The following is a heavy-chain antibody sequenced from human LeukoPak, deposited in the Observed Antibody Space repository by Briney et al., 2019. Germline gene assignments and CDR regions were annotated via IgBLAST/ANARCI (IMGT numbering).Heavy chain of an antibody. Sequence: PGGSLRLSCAASGFTVSSNYMSWXRQAPGKGLEWVSVIYSGGSTFYADSVKGRFTISRDNSKNTLYLQMNSLRAEDTAVYYCARGSGMHDWWFDPWGRGTLVTISS. V-gene: IGHV3-66*01. CDR1: GFTVSSNY. D-gene: IGHD2-8*01. J-gene: IGHJ5*02. CDR2: IYSGGST. CDR3: ARGSGMHDWWFDP.